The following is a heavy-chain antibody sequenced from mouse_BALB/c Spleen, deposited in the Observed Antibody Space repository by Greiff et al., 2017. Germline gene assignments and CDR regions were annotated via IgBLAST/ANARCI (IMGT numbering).Heavy chain of an antibody. D-gene: IGHD2-1*01. Sequence: QVQLKESGPGLVQPSQSLSITCTVSGFSLTSYGVHWVRQSPGKGLEWLGVIWSGGSTDYNAAFISRLSISKDNSKSQVFFKMNSLQANDTAIYYCARKGYGNYGYAMDYWGQGTSVTVSS. V-gene: IGHV2-2*02. CDR1: GFSLTSYG. CDR2: IWSGGST. J-gene: IGHJ4*01. CDR3: ARKGYGNYGYAMDY.